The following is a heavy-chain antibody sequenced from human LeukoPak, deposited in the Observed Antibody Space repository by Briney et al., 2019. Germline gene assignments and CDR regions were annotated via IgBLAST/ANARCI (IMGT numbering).Heavy chain of an antibody. J-gene: IGHJ3*02. CDR3: AKVAGVLGFGDAFDI. CDR2: ISSSSSYI. D-gene: IGHD2-8*02. V-gene: IGHV3-21*04. CDR1: GFTFSSYS. Sequence: GGSLRLSCAASGFTFSSYSMNWVRQAPGKGLEWVSSISSSSSYIYYADSVKGRFTISRDNAKNSLYLQMNSLRAEDTAVYYCAKVAGVLGFGDAFDIWGQGTMVTVSS.